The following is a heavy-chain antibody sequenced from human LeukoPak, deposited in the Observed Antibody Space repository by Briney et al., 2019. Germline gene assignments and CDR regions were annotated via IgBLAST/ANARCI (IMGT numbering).Heavy chain of an antibody. V-gene: IGHV4-4*07. CDR3: ARDRIVVVPAAVYYMDV. Sequence: PSETLSLTCTVSGGSISSYYWSWIRQPAGKGLEWIWRIYTSGSTNYNPSLKSRVTMSVDTSKNQFSLKLSSVTAADTAVYYCARDRIVVVPAAVYYMDVWGKGTTVTVSS. D-gene: IGHD2-2*01. CDR2: IYTSGST. J-gene: IGHJ6*03. CDR1: GGSISSYY.